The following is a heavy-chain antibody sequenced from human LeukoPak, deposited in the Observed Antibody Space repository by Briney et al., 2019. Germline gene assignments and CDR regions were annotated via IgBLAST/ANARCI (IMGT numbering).Heavy chain of an antibody. CDR2: IIPIFGTA. V-gene: IGHV1-69*05. J-gene: IGHJ4*02. CDR3: ARDPRGMTHPDY. Sequence: SVKVSCKASGGTFSSYAISWVRQAPGQGLEWMGRIIPIFGTANYAQKFQGRVTITTDESTSTVYMELSSLRSEDTAVYYCARDPRGMTHPDYWGQGTLVTVSS. D-gene: IGHD3-16*01. CDR1: GGTFSSYA.